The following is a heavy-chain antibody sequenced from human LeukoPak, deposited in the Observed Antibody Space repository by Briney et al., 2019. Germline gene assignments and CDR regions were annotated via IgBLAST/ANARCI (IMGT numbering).Heavy chain of an antibody. CDR3: ARGYTGAIDY. Sequence: PSETLSLTCAVYGGSFSGYYWSWIRQPPGEGLEWIGEINHSGSTNYNPSLKSRVTISVDTSKNQFSLKLSSVTAADTAVYYCARGYTGAIDYWGQGTLVTVSS. J-gene: IGHJ4*02. D-gene: IGHD1-26*01. CDR1: GGSFSGYY. CDR2: INHSGST. V-gene: IGHV4-34*01.